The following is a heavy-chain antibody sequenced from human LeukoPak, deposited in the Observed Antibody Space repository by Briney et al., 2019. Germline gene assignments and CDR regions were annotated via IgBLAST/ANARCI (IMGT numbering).Heavy chain of an antibody. CDR1: GFTLSSYA. V-gene: IGHV3-23*01. CDR2: ISGSGGST. Sequence: GGSLRLSCAASGFTLSSYAMSWVRQAPGKGLEWVSAISGSGGSTYYADSVKGRFTISRDNSKNTLYLQMNSLRAEDTAVYYCAKGAVLRFLEWLFHFDYWGQGTLVTVSS. D-gene: IGHD3-3*01. J-gene: IGHJ4*02. CDR3: AKGAVLRFLEWLFHFDY.